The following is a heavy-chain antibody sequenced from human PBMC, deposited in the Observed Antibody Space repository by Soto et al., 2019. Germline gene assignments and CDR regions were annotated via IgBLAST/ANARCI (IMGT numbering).Heavy chain of an antibody. D-gene: IGHD3-10*01. Sequence: ASVKVSCKVSGYTLTELSMHWVRQAPGKGLEWMGGINAENGKTNYAQNLQGRVAMTTDTSTDTAYMELRSVRSDDTAVYYCARERYYGSRSADYWGQGTLVTVSS. J-gene: IGHJ4*02. CDR1: GYTLTELS. CDR2: INAENGKT. V-gene: IGHV1-24*01. CDR3: ARERYYGSRSADY.